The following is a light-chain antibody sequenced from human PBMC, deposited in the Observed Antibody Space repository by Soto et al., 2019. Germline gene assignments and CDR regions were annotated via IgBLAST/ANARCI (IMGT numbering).Light chain of an antibody. V-gene: IGKV3-11*01. Sequence: EIVLTQSPATLSLSPGERATLSCRASQSVSSYLAWYQQKPGQAPRLLIYDASNSATGIPARFSGSGSGKDFTLTISSLEPEDFAVYYCQQRSNWTPITFGQGTRLEIK. CDR1: QSVSSY. CDR3: QQRSNWTPIT. J-gene: IGKJ5*01. CDR2: DAS.